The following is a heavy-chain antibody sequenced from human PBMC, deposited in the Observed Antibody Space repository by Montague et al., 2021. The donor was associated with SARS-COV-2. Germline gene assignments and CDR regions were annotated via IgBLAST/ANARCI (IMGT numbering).Heavy chain of an antibody. CDR3: ARDLLVGGYSYGIDY. J-gene: IGHJ4*02. D-gene: IGHD5-18*01. CDR1: GFTFSSSG. V-gene: IGHV3-33*01. CDR2: IWYDGSNK. Sequence: SLRLSCAASGFTFSSSGMHWVRQAPGKGLEWVAVIWYDGSNKYYXDSVKGRFTISRDNSKNTLYLQMNSLRAEDTAVYYCARDLLVGGYSYGIDYWGQGTLVTVSS.